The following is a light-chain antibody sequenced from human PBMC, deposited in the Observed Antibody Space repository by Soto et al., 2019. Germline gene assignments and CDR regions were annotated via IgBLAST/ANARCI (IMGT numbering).Light chain of an antibody. J-gene: IGKJ1*01. Sequence: EIVLTQSPGTLSLSPGERATLSCRSSQSVSSSYLAWYQQKPGQAPRLLIYDVSSRATGIPDRFSGSGSGTDFTLTISRLEPEDCAVYYCQQYGISPTFGQGTKVEIK. V-gene: IGKV3-20*01. CDR2: DVS. CDR3: QQYGISPT. CDR1: QSVSSSY.